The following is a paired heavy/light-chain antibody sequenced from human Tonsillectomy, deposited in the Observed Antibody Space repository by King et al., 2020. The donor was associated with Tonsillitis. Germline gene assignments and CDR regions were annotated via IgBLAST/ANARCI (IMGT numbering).Light chain of an antibody. J-gene: IGKJ1*01. CDR1: QSVSSSY. CDR2: GAS. Sequence: ETVLTQSPGTLSLSPGDRATLSCRASQSVSSSYVAWYQQKPGQAPRLLIFGASSRATGFPDRFSGSGSGTDFTLTISRLEPEDFAVYYCHQYGTSPWTFGQGTRVEIK. CDR3: HQYGTSPWT. V-gene: IGKV3-20*01.
Heavy chain of an antibody. D-gene: IGHD6-19*01. CDR2: ITFGSSFI. CDR3: ATLTETVAGPS. J-gene: IGHJ5*02. V-gene: IGHV3-21*06. CDR1: GFSFSRHS. Sequence: EVQLVESGGGLVKPGGSLRLSCVGSGFSFSRHSMNWVRQAPGKGLEWVSSITFGSSFIYYADSVKGRFTISRDNAKNSLYLQMNRLRAEDTAVYYCATLTETVAGPSWGQGTLVTVSS.